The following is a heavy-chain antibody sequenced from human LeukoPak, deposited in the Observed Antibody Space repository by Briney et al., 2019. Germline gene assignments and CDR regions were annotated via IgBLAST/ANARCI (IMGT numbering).Heavy chain of an antibody. D-gene: IGHD2-2*01. V-gene: IGHV3-7*01. Sequence: PGGSLRLSCAASGFTFSRYWMSWVRQAPGKGLEWVANINQDGSEKSYVDSVKGRFTISRDNVKNSLYLQMNSLRADDTAVYYCARVPAANIPYYYYMDVWGKGTTVTVSS. CDR3: ARVPAANIPYYYYMDV. CDR2: INQDGSEK. CDR1: GFTFSRYW. J-gene: IGHJ6*03.